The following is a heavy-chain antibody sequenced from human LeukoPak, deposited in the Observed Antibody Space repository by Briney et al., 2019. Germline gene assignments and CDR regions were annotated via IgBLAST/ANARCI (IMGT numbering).Heavy chain of an antibody. CDR2: IYYSGNT. CDR1: GASISSYY. Sequence: PSETLSLTCTVSGASISSYYWSWIRQPPGKGLEWIGYIYYSGNTHYNPSLKSRVTISVDTSKNQFSLELSSVTAADTSVYYCASGPYPAAGTDHQFDYWGQGTLVTVSS. CDR3: ASGPYPAAGTDHQFDY. J-gene: IGHJ4*02. D-gene: IGHD6-13*01. V-gene: IGHV4-59*01.